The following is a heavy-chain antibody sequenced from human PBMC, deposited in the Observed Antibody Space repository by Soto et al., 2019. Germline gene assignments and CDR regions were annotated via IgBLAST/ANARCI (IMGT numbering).Heavy chain of an antibody. CDR3: AREWRPDAISTHRWDGYNYYYGMDV. CDR2: TYYRSKWYD. D-gene: IGHD2-2*01. Sequence: PSQTLSLTCAISGDSVSSNSAAWTWIRQSPSRGLEWLGRTYYRSKWYDDYAVSVKSRMTINPDTSKNQFSLQLNSVTPEDTAVYYCAREWRPDAISTHRWDGYNYYYGMDVWGQGTTVTVSS. V-gene: IGHV6-1*01. CDR1: GDSVSSNSAA. J-gene: IGHJ6*02.